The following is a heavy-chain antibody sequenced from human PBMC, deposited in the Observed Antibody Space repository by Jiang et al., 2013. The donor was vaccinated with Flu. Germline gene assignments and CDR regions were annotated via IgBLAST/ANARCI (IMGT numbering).Heavy chain of an antibody. Sequence: LLKPSETLSLTCTVSGGSISSSSYYWGWIRQPPGKGLEWIGSIYHSGSANYNPSLKSRVTISVHMSKNQFSLKLSSVTAADTAVYYCARECCGYGDLIDYWGQGTLVTVPS. CDR1: GGSISSSSYY. J-gene: IGHJ4*02. D-gene: IGHD4-17*01. CDR2: IYHSGSA. CDR3: ARECCGYGDLIDY. V-gene: IGHV4-39*07.